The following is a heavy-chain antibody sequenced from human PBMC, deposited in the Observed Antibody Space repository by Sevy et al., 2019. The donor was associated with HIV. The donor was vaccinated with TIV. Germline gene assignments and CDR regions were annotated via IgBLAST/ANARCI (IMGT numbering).Heavy chain of an antibody. Sequence: GGSLRLSCSGSGISISAYAMTWVRQTPGKGLEWVSGISAAGYSTYYADSVQGRFSIPRDNSKNTFYLQMNSLRADDTAIYYCATVAYNDFLTGYPLHFHSWGQGSLVTVSS. V-gene: IGHV3-23*01. CDR3: ATVAYNDFLTGYPLHFHS. CDR2: ISAAGYST. CDR1: GISISAYA. J-gene: IGHJ4*02. D-gene: IGHD3-9*01.